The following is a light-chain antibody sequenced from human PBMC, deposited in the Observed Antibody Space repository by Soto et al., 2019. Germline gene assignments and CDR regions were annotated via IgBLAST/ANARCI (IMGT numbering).Light chain of an antibody. Sequence: DIQMTQSPSSVSAFVGDRVTITCRASQGISSWLAWYQQKPGKAPKLLIYDASNLESGVPSRFSGGGSGTEFSLTISSLQPDDFATYYCQQYNYFWAFGQGTKVDIK. CDR3: QQYNYFWA. CDR2: DAS. J-gene: IGKJ1*01. CDR1: QGISSW. V-gene: IGKV1-5*01.